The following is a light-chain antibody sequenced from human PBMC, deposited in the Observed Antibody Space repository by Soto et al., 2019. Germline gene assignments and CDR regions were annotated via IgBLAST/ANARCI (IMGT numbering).Light chain of an antibody. CDR1: QSVNTN. V-gene: IGKV3-15*01. CDR3: HQSSNWPQT. J-gene: IGKJ1*01. Sequence: EIVMTQSPATLSVSPGERATLSCRASQSVNTNLAWYQQEPGQAPKLLIYAASTRATDIPGRFSGSGSGTEFTLTIDSLQSEDFAIYYCHQSSNWPQTFGQGTKVDIK. CDR2: AAS.